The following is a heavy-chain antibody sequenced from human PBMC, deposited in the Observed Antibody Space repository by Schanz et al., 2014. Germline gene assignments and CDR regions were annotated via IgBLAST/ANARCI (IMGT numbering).Heavy chain of an antibody. D-gene: IGHD1-26*01. J-gene: IGHJ2*01. Sequence: EVHLVESGGGLVQPGGSLRLSCAASGFTFSGYSMNWVRQAPGKGLEWISYITYNGGTIYYADSVKGRFTISRDNAKNSLYLEMNSLRAEDTAVYYCARNRGSGGQNWYFDLWGRGTLVTVSS. CDR3: ARNRGSGGQNWYFDL. CDR1: GFTFSGYS. V-gene: IGHV3-48*01. CDR2: ITYNGGTI.